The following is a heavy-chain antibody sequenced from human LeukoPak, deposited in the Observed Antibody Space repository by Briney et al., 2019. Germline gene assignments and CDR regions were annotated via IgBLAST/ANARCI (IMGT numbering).Heavy chain of an antibody. CDR3: ARWGVQWGPDY. D-gene: IGHD1-26*01. CDR2: IKEDGSEE. CDR1: GFTFSNYQ. J-gene: IGHJ4*02. Sequence: GGSLRLSCVVSGFTFSNYQMTWVRQAPGKGLEWVANIKEDGSEEYYVDSVKGRFSISRDNAHNSLYLQMSSLRAEDTAVYYCARWGVQWGPDYWGQGNLVTVSS. V-gene: IGHV3-7*01.